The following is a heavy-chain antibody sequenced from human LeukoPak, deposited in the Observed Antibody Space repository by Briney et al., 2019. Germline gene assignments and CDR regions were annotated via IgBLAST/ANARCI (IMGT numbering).Heavy chain of an antibody. CDR2: IYYSGTS. Sequence: SETLSLTCTVSGDSISSYYWSWIRQPPGKELEWIGYIYYSGTSNYNPSLKSRVTISIDTSKNQFSLRLTSVTAADTAVYYCARHSDSSSWYSWFDPWGQGTLVTVSS. CDR3: ARHSDSSSWYSWFDP. CDR1: GDSISSYY. V-gene: IGHV4-59*08. D-gene: IGHD6-13*01. J-gene: IGHJ5*02.